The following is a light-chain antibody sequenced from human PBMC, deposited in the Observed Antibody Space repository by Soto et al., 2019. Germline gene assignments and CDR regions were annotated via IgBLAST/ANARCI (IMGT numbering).Light chain of an antibody. J-gene: IGKJ4*01. CDR1: QTISSR. V-gene: IGKV1-5*01. CDR3: QQYNIYPLT. CDR2: DAS. Sequence: DIQMTQSPSTLSASVGDRVTITCRASQTISSRLAWYQQKPGKAPKLLIYDASSLESGVPSRFSGSGSGTEFSLSIISLQPDDFATYYCQQYNIYPLTFGGGTKVEI.